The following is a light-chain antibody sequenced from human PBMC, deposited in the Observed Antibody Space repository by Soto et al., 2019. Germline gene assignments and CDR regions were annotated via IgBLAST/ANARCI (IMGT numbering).Light chain of an antibody. V-gene: IGLV2-8*01. CDR2: EVT. Sequence: QSALTQPPSASGSPGQSVTISCTGTSSDVGGYNYVSWYQQYPGRAPKLMIYEVTKRPSGVPDRFSGSKSGNTASLTVSGLQAEDEAEYYCSSYAASNNVSFVFGGGTKLTVL. CDR1: SSDVGGYNY. J-gene: IGLJ3*02. CDR3: SSYAASNNVSFV.